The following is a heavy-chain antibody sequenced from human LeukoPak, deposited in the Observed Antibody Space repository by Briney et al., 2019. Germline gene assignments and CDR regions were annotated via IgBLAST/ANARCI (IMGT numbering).Heavy chain of an antibody. V-gene: IGHV4-39*01. CDR1: GGSISTSGYD. Sequence: SETLSLTCTVSGGSISTSGYDWAWIRQPPGKGLEWMGSIHYGGNTHYNPSLESRLTISVDTSKNRFSLKLSSVTAADTAFYYCARRRTRPERFDYWGQGALVTVSS. CDR2: IHYGGNT. CDR3: ARRRTRPERFDY. J-gene: IGHJ4*02. D-gene: IGHD1-14*01.